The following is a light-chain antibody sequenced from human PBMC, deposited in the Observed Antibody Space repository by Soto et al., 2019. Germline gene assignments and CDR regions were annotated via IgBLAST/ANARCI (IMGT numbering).Light chain of an antibody. CDR3: QHYDCCSRT. V-gene: IGKV3-20*01. CDR2: GAS. Sequence: EIVLTQSPGTLSLSPGERATLSCRASQSVSSSYLAWYQQKPGQAPRLLIYGASSRATGIPDRFSGSGSGTEFTLTISRLQPDDFETYYGQHYDCCSRTFGQGTKVEI. J-gene: IGKJ1*01. CDR1: QSVSSSY.